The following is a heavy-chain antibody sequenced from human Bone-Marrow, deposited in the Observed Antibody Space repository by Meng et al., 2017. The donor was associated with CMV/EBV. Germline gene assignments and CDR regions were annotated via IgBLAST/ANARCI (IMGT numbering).Heavy chain of an antibody. Sequence: GESLKISCAASGFTFNAYPMHWVRQAPGKGLEYVSAISPYGDTTYYVDSVKGRFTIYRDNSKSTLYLQMGSVRAEDMAVYYCARDPFEGYCSGGSCPGWYFDLWGRGTLVTVSS. CDR2: ISPYGDTT. D-gene: IGHD2-15*01. V-gene: IGHV3-64*02. CDR1: GFTFNAYP. J-gene: IGHJ2*01. CDR3: ARDPFEGYCSGGSCPGWYFDL.